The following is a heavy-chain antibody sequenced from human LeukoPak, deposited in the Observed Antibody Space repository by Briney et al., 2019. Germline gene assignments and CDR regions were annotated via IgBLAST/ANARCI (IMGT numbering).Heavy chain of an antibody. D-gene: IGHD2-2*03. J-gene: IGHJ5*02. CDR2: ISSSSKYI. Sequence: GGSLRLSCAASGFTFSTYSMNWVRQAPGRGLEWVPSISSSSKYIYYADSVKGRFTISRDDAKNSLSLQMNSLRAEDTAVYYCARDLDIVVVPASWFYPWGQGTLVTVSS. V-gene: IGHV3-21*01. CDR1: GFTFSTYS. CDR3: ARDLDIVVVPASWFYP.